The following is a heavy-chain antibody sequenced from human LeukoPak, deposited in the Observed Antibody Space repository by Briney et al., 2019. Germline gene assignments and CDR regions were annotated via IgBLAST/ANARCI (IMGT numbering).Heavy chain of an antibody. V-gene: IGHV1-2*02. D-gene: IGHD3-22*01. CDR3: ARITHYYDSSGT. Sequence: GASVKVSCKASGYTFTGYYMHWVRQAPGQGVEWMGWINPNSGGTNYAQKFQGRVTMTRDTSISTAYMELSRLRSDDTAVYYCARITHYYDSSGTWGQGTLVTVSS. CDR1: GYTFTGYY. J-gene: IGHJ5*02. CDR2: INPNSGGT.